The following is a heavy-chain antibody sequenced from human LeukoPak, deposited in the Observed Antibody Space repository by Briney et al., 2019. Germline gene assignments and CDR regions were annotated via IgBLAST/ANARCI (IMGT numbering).Heavy chain of an antibody. J-gene: IGHJ4*02. CDR2: IGASGGST. D-gene: IGHD4-17*01. V-gene: IGHV3-23*01. Sequence: TGGSLRLSCAASGFTFSSYAMNWVRQAPGKGLEWVSSIGASGGSTYYADSVKGRFTISRDNSKNTLYLQMNSLRAEDTAVYYCARDSYGDYHQDYWGQGTLVTVSS. CDR1: GFTFSSYA. CDR3: ARDSYGDYHQDY.